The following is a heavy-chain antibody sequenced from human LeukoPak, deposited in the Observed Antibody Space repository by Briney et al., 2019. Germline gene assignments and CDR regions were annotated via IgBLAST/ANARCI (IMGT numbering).Heavy chain of an antibody. CDR2: ISGSSSYI. CDR1: GFTFNTYT. CDR3: ARGGGSCDY. V-gene: IGHV3-21*01. D-gene: IGHD2-15*01. Sequence: GGSLRLSCAASGFTFNTYTMNWVRQAPGKGLEWVSSISGSSSYIYYADSVKGRFTISRDNAKNSLYLQMNSLRAEDTAVYYCARGGGSCDYWGQGTLVTVSS. J-gene: IGHJ4*02.